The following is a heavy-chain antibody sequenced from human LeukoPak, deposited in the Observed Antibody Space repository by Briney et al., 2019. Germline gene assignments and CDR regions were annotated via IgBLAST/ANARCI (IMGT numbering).Heavy chain of an antibody. Sequence: GASVKVSCKASGYTFTGYYMHWVRQAPGQGLEWMGWINPNSGGTNYAQKFQGRVTMTRDTSISTAYMELSRLRSDDTAVYYCARSYYYDSSGYPNWGQGTLVTVSS. J-gene: IGHJ4*02. CDR3: ARSYYYDSSGYPN. V-gene: IGHV1-2*02. CDR1: GYTFTGYY. D-gene: IGHD3-22*01. CDR2: INPNSGGT.